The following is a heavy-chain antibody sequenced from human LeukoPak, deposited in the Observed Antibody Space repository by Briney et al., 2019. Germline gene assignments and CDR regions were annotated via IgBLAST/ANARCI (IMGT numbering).Heavy chain of an antibody. CDR1: GFTFSSYS. D-gene: IGHD2-2*01. V-gene: IGHV3-21*01. Sequence: PGGSLRLSCAASGFTFSSYSMNWVRQAPGKGLEWVSSISSSSSYIYYADSVKGRLTISRDNAKNSLYLQMNSLRAEDTAVYYCARDLGYCSSTSCPNDYWGQGTLVTVSS. J-gene: IGHJ4*02. CDR2: ISSSSSYI. CDR3: ARDLGYCSSTSCPNDY.